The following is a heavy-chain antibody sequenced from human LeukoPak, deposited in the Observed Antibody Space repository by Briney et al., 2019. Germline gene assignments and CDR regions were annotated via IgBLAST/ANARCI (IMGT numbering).Heavy chain of an antibody. CDR1: GYTLTELS. CDR2: FDPEDGET. CDR3: ATGEFLFVGATKYGWFDP. Sequence: ASVKVSCKVSGYTLTELSMHWVRQAPGKGLEWMGGFDPEDGETIYAQKFQGRVTVTEDTSTDTAYMELSSLRSEDTAVYYCATGEFLFVGATKYGWFDPWGQGTLVTVSS. D-gene: IGHD1-26*01. J-gene: IGHJ5*02. V-gene: IGHV1-24*01.